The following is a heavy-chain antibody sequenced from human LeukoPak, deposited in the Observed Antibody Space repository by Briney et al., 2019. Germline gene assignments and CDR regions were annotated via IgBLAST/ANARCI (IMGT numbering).Heavy chain of an antibody. J-gene: IGHJ6*02. V-gene: IGHV3-7*05. CDR3: ARDPYSSTWSNVMDV. CDR1: GFTFSSYW. Sequence: TGGSLRLSCAASGFTFSSYWMSWVRQAPGKGLEWVANIKQDGSEEVYVDSVKGRFTISRDNAKNSLFLQMNTLRAEDTAVYYCARDPYSSTWSNVMDVWGQGTTVTVSS. D-gene: IGHD6-6*01. CDR2: IKQDGSEE.